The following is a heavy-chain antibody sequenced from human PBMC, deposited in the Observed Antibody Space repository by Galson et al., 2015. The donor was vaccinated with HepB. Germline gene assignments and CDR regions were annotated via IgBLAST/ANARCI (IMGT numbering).Heavy chain of an antibody. CDR1: GFFVSNYY. J-gene: IGHJ2*01. Sequence: SLRLSCAASGFFVSNYYMNWVRQAPGTGLEWVSSIDTRGVVRYVDSVKGRFTISRDSSKNTLHLQINNLRAEDTAAYFCARDRGYFDLWGRGTLVTVSS. CDR2: IDTRGVV. CDR3: ARDRGYFDL. V-gene: IGHV3-66*01.